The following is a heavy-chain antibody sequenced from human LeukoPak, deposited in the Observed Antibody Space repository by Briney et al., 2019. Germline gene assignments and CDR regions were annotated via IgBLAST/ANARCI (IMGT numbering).Heavy chain of an antibody. Sequence: SETLSLTCTVSGGSISSSSYYWGWIRQPPGKGLEWIGSIYYSGSTYYNPSLKSRVTISVDTSKNQFSLKLSPVTAADTAVYYCARVGGFGETYFDYWGQGTLVTVSS. CDR1: GGSISSSSYY. CDR2: IYYSGST. J-gene: IGHJ4*02. V-gene: IGHV4-39*01. D-gene: IGHD3-10*01. CDR3: ARVGGFGETYFDY.